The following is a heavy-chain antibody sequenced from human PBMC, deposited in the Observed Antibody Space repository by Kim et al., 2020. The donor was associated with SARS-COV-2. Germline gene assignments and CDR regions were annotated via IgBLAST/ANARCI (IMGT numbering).Heavy chain of an antibody. Sequence: GRGHTRYSEKFKGRTTFSRDTSASTAYMELTSLTSEDSAVYYCLGGYYFDYWGQGTLVTVSS. D-gene: IGHD2-15*01. V-gene: IGHV1-3*01. CDR3: LGGYYFDY. CDR2: GRGHT. J-gene: IGHJ4*02.